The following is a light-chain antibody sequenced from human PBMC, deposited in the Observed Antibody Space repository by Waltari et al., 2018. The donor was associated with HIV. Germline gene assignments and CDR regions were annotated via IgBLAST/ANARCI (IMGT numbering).Light chain of an antibody. CDR2: GAS. V-gene: IGKV3-20*01. J-gene: IGKJ2*01. CDR3: QQYGSSPPYT. CDR1: QSASSSY. Sequence: EIVLTQSPGPLSLSPGERATLSCMASQSASSSYLAWYHQKPGQAPRLLIYGASSRATGIPDRFSGSGSGTDFTLTISRLEPEDFAVYYCQQYGSSPPYTFGQGTKLEIK.